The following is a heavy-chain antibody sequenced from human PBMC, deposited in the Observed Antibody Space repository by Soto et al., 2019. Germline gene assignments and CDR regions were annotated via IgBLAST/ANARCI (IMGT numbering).Heavy chain of an antibody. J-gene: IGHJ6*02. V-gene: IGHV3-30*18. Sequence: GGSLRLSCAASGFTFSSYGMHWVRQAPGKGLEWVAVISYDGSNKYYADSVKGRFTISRDNFKNTLYLQMNSLRAEDTAVYYCAKVAMDIVVVPAAPKYYYYYGMDVWGQGTTVTVSS. CDR1: GFTFSSYG. D-gene: IGHD2-2*03. CDR3: AKVAMDIVVVPAAPKYYYYYGMDV. CDR2: ISYDGSNK.